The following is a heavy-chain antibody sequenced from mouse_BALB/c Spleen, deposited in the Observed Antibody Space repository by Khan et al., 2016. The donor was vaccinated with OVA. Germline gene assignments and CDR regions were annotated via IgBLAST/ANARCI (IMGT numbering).Heavy chain of an antibody. CDR1: GYNFTSYW. J-gene: IGHJ2*01. Sequence: QLQQPGAELVKPGTSVKLSCKASGYNFTSYWINWVKLRPGQGLEWIGDIYPGSSSSNYNEKFKSKATLTVDTSSSTAYIQLISLASEDSALYYCARRNYYGTVFFDYWGQGTTLTVSS. CDR2: IYPGSSSS. CDR3: ARRNYYGTVFFDY. D-gene: IGHD1-1*01. V-gene: IGHV1-55*01.